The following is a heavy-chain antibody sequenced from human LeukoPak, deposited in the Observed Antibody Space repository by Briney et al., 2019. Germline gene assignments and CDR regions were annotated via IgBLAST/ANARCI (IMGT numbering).Heavy chain of an antibody. CDR1: GGSISSSSYY. Sequence: SSETLSLTCTVSGGSISSSSYYWGWIRQPPGKGLEWIGSIYYSGSTYYNPSLKSRVTISVDTSNNQFSLKLSSVTAADTAVYYCARLRGYCSGGSCYSFPDYWGQGTLVTVSS. D-gene: IGHD2-15*01. CDR3: ARLRGYCSGGSCYSFPDY. V-gene: IGHV4-39*01. CDR2: IYYSGST. J-gene: IGHJ4*02.